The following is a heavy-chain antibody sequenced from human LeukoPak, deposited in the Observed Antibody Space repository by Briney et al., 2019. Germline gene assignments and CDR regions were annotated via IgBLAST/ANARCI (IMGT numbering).Heavy chain of an antibody. V-gene: IGHV5-51*01. CDR1: GYSFTSNW. CDR3: GRGLAVIGRIFDY. J-gene: IGHJ4*02. CDR2: ISPGVSDT. Sequence: GESLKISCKASGYSFTSNWIGWVRQMPGKGPEWMGIISPGVSDTSYSPSFQGQVTMSVDKSISTAYLQWSSLKASDTATYYCGRGLAVIGRIFDYWGQGTQVTVSS. D-gene: IGHD6-19*01.